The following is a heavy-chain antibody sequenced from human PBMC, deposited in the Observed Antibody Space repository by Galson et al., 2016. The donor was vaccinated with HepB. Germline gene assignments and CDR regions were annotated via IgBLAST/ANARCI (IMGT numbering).Heavy chain of an antibody. CDR1: GGSISSGGYY. J-gene: IGHJ4*02. Sequence: TLSLTCTVSGGSISSGGYYWSWIRQRPGKGLEWIGYIYYTGITYYNPSLKSRVIISVDTSKNQFSLKLTSVTAADTAVYYCASLLTRYSYASDTPSDYWGQGTLVTVSS. V-gene: IGHV4-31*03. D-gene: IGHD3-16*01. CDR2: IYYTGIT. CDR3: ASLLTRYSYASDTPSDY.